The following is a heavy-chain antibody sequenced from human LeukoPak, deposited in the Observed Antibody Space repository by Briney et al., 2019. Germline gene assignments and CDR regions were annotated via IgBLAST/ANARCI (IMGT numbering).Heavy chain of an antibody. J-gene: IGHJ6*02. Sequence: SETLSLTCTVSGGSISSGDYYWSWIRQPPGKGLEWIGYIYYSGSTNYNPSLKSRVTISVDTSKNQFSLKLSSVTAADTAVYYCARAPPWYSSGWYFANYYYYGMDVWGQGTTVTVSS. D-gene: IGHD6-19*01. V-gene: IGHV4-61*08. CDR3: ARAPPWYSSGWYFANYYYYGMDV. CDR2: IYYSGST. CDR1: GGSISSGDYY.